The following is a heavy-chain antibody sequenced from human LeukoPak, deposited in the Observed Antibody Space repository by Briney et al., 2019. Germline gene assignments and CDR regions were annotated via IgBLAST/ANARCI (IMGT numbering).Heavy chain of an antibody. CDR1: GFTFSSYG. CDR3: AKDSGDYYDSSGYYRPEGFDY. CDR2: ISYDGSNK. Sequence: PGGSLRLSCAASGFTFSSYGMHWVRQAPGKGLEWVAVISYDGSNKYYADSVKGRFTISRDNSKNTLYLQMNSLRAEDTAVYYCAKDSGDYYDSSGYYRPEGFDYWGQGTLVTVSS. D-gene: IGHD3-22*01. J-gene: IGHJ4*02. V-gene: IGHV3-30*18.